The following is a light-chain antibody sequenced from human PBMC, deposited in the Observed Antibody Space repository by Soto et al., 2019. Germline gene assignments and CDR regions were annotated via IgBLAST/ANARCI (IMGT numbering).Light chain of an antibody. J-gene: IGLJ1*01. V-gene: IGLV2-14*01. CDR2: NVS. CDR3: SSYTSSSTS. Sequence: QSALTAPASVSGSPGQSITISCTGTSSDVGGYNYVSWYQQHPGKAPKLMIYNVSNRPSGVSNRFSGSKSGNTASLTISGLQAEDEADYYCSSYTSSSTSFGTGTKVTVL. CDR1: SSDVGGYNY.